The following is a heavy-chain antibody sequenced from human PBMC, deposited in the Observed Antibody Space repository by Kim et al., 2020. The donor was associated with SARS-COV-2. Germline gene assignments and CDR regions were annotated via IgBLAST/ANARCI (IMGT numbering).Heavy chain of an antibody. D-gene: IGHD3-10*01. CDR1: GFTSSSYE. CDR3: ARGYRAGYYDSGNYYNVDYFDH. Sequence: GGSLRLSCAASGFTSSSYEMNWVRQAPGKGLEWVSYITNTGSTIYYADSVKGRFTISRDNAKNSLYLQMNSLRAEDTAVYYCARGYRAGYYDSGNYYNVDYFDHWGQGTLVTVSS. J-gene: IGHJ4*02. V-gene: IGHV3-48*03. CDR2: ITNTGSTI.